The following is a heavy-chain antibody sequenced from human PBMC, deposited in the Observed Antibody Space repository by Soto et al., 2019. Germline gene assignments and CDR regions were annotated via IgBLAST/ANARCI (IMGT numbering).Heavy chain of an antibody. J-gene: IGHJ4*02. D-gene: IGHD3-16*01. Sequence: ASVNVSCKASGYTFTTYDFNWVRQTPGQGLERIGWLNPKSGMTSSAQKFQGRFTICRDNAGNVLYLQMNSLRVEDTAVYYCTRDRADMITNYLPLFGQWGQGTLVTVPQ. V-gene: IGHV1-8*01. CDR2: LNPKSGMT. CDR1: GYTFTTYD. CDR3: TRDRADMITNYLPLFGQ.